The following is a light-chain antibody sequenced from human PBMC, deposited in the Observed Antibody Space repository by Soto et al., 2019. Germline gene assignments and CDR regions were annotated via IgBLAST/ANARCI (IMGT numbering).Light chain of an antibody. CDR3: QHYRNYPPT. V-gene: IGKV1-5*03. Sequence: EIQMSQTPSTLSGSVGDRLTTTSRASQTISSWLAWYQQTPGKAPKLLIYKATTLQSGVPSRFSGSGSGTEFTLTVSSLQPDDFATYYCQHYRNYPPTFGGGTKVDIK. J-gene: IGKJ4*01. CDR2: KAT. CDR1: QTISSW.